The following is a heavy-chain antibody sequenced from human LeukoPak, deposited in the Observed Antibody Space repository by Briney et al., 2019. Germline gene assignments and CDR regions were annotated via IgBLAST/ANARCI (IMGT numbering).Heavy chain of an antibody. V-gene: IGHV3-15*01. D-gene: IGHD6-13*01. J-gene: IGHJ4*02. CDR1: GFTFSNAW. Sequence: GGSLRLSCAASGFTFSNAWMSWVRQAPGKGLEWVGRIKSKTDGGTTDYAAPVKGRFTISRDDSKNTLYLQMNSLKTEDTAVYYCTTSTYSSSPLLRWGQGTLVTVSS. CDR3: TTSTYSSSPLLR. CDR2: IKSKTDGGTT.